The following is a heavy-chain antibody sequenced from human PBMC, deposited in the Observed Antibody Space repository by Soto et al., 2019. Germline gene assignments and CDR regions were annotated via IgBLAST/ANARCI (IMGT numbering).Heavy chain of an antibody. CDR2: ISIGGDKT. V-gene: IGHV3-23*01. CDR3: AKWDGYGDH. D-gene: IGHD5-12*01. Sequence: EVQLLESGGDLIQPGGSLRLSCAASGFTFSSNSFTWVRQAPGKGLEYVSGISIGGDKTWRADSVKGRFTVSRDNSKNTVYLQMNSLRVDDTAVYYCAKWDGYGDHWGQGTLVTVSS. J-gene: IGHJ5*02. CDR1: GFTFSSNS.